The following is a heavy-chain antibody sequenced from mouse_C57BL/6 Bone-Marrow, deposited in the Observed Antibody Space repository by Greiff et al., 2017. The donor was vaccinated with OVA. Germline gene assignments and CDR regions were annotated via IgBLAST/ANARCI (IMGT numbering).Heavy chain of an antibody. CDR3: ARCDGYYLFAY. D-gene: IGHD2-3*01. V-gene: IGHV1-54*01. J-gene: IGHJ3*01. CDR2: INPGSGGT. CDR1: GYAFTNYL. Sequence: VQLQQSGAELVRPGTSVKVSCKASGYAFTNYLIEWVKQRPGQGLEWIGVINPGSGGTNYNEKFKGKATLTADKSSSTAYMQLSSLTSEDSAVYFCARCDGYYLFAYWGQGTLVTVSA.